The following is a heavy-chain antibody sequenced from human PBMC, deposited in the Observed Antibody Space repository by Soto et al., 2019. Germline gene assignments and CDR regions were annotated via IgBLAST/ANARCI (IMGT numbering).Heavy chain of an antibody. J-gene: IGHJ6*03. CDR2: ISSSGSTT. Sequence: GGSLRLSCAASGFTFSSYSMNWVRQAPGKGLEWVSSISSSGSTTYYADSVKGRFTISRDNSKDTLYLQMNSLRAEDTAVYYCAKGSRGAYYYCMDVWRKGTTVTVSS. CDR3: AKGSRGAYYYCMDV. CDR1: GFTFSSYS. V-gene: IGHV3-23*01.